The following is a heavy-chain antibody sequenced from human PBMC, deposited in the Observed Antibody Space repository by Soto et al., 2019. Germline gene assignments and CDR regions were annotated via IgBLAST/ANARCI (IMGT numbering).Heavy chain of an antibody. D-gene: IGHD2-2*01. CDR3: ARLGSTNTFDI. Sequence: GGSLRLSCAASGFTLSDHWMHWVRQAAGKGLVWVSRIKGDGSYTNYADSVKGRFTIIRDNAKNTLYLQMNSLRAEDTAVYYCARLGSTNTFDIWGLGTKVTVSS. J-gene: IGHJ3*02. CDR1: GFTLSDHW. V-gene: IGHV3-74*01. CDR2: IKGDGSYT.